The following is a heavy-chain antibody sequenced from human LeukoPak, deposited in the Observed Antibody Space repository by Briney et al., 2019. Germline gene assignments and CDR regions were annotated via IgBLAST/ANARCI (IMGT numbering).Heavy chain of an antibody. V-gene: IGHV3-11*04. CDR3: HISSRTPIVDAFDI. J-gene: IGHJ3*02. Sequence: GGSLRLPCAASGFTFSDYYMSWIRQAPGKGLEWVSYISSSGSTLYYADSVKGRFTISRDNSKNTLYLQMNSLRAEDTAVYYCHISSRTPIVDAFDIWGQGTMVTVSS. CDR2: ISSSGSTL. CDR1: GFTFSDYY. D-gene: IGHD6-13*01.